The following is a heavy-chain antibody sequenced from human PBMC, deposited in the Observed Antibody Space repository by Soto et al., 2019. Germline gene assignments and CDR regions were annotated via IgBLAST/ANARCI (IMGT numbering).Heavy chain of an antibody. V-gene: IGHV1-69*01. CDR1: GGGNLRDYR. CDR2: IIPKLGSA. CDR3: ARGGGAYNFGAVY. Sequence: QVQLVQSGAEVKKPGSSVQVSCKASGGGNLRDYRTTWVRQAPGQGLEWMGGIIPKLGSANYAQNFQCRVTITADESTSTVYMELRSLRSEDTAVYYCARGGGAYNFGAVYWGQGTPVTVSS. D-gene: IGHD2-21*01. J-gene: IGHJ4*02.